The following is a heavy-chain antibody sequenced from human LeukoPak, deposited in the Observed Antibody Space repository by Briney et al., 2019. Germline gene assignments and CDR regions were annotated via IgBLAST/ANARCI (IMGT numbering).Heavy chain of an antibody. D-gene: IGHD3-10*01. J-gene: IGHJ6*04. CDR3: ARDEGSDSGMGV. CDR2: ISGSGGTT. V-gene: IGHV3-48*03. Sequence: GGSLRLSCAASGFTCSGYEMNWVRQAPGKGLEGVSYISGSGGTTLYADSVKGRFTISRDNVKNSMYLQMNSVRAEDTAVYYCARDEGSDSGMGVWGKGTTVTVSS. CDR1: GFTCSGYE.